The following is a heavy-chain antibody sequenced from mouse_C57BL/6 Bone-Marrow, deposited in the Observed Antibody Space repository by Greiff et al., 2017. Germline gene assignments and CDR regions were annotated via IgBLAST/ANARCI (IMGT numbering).Heavy chain of an antibody. Sequence: VKLVESGPELVKPGASVKLSCKASGYTFTSYDINWVKQRPGQGLEWIGWIYPRDGSTKYNEKFKGKATLTVDTSSSTAYMELHSLTSEDSAVYFCSRWSYGYFDVWGTGTTVTVSS. V-gene: IGHV1-85*01. CDR2: IYPRDGST. J-gene: IGHJ1*03. CDR1: GYTFTSYD. CDR3: SRWSYGYFDV.